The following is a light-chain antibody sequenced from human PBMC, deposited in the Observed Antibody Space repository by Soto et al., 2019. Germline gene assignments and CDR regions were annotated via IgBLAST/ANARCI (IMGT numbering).Light chain of an antibody. CDR3: QQYGDSPPWT. Sequence: ETLLTQSPGTLSLSPGERATLSCRASQSVSSSYLAWYQQKPGQAPRLLIYGASSRATGIPDRFSGSGSGTDFTLTIRRLEPEDFAVYYCQQYGDSPPWTFGQGTKGDIK. J-gene: IGKJ1*01. CDR1: QSVSSSY. V-gene: IGKV3-20*01. CDR2: GAS.